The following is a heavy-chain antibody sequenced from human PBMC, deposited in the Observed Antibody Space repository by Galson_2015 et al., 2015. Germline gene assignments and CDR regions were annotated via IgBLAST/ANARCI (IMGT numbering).Heavy chain of an antibody. Sequence: SVKVSCKASGYTFTSYYMHWVRQAPGQGLEWMGIINPSGGSTSYAQKFQGRVTMTRDTSTSTVYMELSSLRSEDTAVYYCARASYYYDSSGYPPVVWFDPWGQGTLVTVSS. J-gene: IGHJ5*02. CDR2: INPSGGST. D-gene: IGHD3-22*01. CDR3: ARASYYYDSSGYPPVVWFDP. V-gene: IGHV1-46*01. CDR1: GYTFTSYY.